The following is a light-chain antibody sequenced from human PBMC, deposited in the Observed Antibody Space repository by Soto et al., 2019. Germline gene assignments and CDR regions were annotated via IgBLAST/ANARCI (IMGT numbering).Light chain of an antibody. CDR3: QHYNGYPIT. V-gene: IGKV1-5*03. J-gene: IGKJ4*01. CDR2: EAS. Sequence: DIQITQSPSTLSASVGDIVTITCRASQSINKWLAWYQQKPGKGPKLLIYEASSLESGVPSRFSGSGSGTEFTLTISSLQPDDIATYHCQHYNGYPITFGEGTKVEIK. CDR1: QSINKW.